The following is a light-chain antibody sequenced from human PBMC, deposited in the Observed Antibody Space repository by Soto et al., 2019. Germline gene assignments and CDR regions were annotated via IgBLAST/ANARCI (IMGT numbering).Light chain of an antibody. CDR3: QSYDSSLNGWV. V-gene: IGLV1-40*01. CDR1: RSNLGAGYD. CDR2: YNN. J-gene: IGLJ3*02. Sequence: QSVLTQPPSVSGAPGQRVTISWTGSRSNLGAGYDVHWYRHLPGKAPKLLIYYNNNRPSGVPDRFSASKSGTSASLAITGLQADDEADYYCQSYDSSLNGWVFGGGTKLTVL.